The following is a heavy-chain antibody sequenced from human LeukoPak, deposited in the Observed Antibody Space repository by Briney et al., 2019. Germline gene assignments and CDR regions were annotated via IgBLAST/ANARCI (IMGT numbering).Heavy chain of an antibody. CDR2: IYYSGST. Sequence: SQTLSLTCSVSGGSISGGDYYWSWIRQHPGKGLEWIGYIYYSGSTYYNPSLKSRVAISADTPKNQFSLKLSSTTAADTAVYYCARAPVATPSEFDYWGQGTLVTVSS. V-gene: IGHV4-31*03. CDR1: GGSISGGDYY. J-gene: IGHJ4*02. CDR3: ARAPVATPSEFDY. D-gene: IGHD5-12*01.